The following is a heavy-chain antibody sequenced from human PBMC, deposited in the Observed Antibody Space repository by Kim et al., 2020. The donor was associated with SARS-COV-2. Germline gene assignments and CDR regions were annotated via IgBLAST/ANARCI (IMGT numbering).Heavy chain of an antibody. Sequence: SETLSLTCAVYGGSFSGYYWSWIRQPPGKGLEWIGEINHSGSTNYNPSLKSRVTISVDTSKNQFSLKLSSVTAADTAVYYCASQAPRRTNSDQQQLVPAYWGQGTLVTVSS. V-gene: IGHV4-34*01. J-gene: IGHJ4*02. CDR2: INHSGST. CDR1: GGSFSGYY. CDR3: ASQAPRRTNSDQQQLVPAY. D-gene: IGHD6-13*01.